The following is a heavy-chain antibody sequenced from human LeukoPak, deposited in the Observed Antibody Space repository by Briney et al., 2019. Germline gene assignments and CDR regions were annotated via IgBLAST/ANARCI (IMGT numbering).Heavy chain of an antibody. CDR3: ARADIVVVVAATPFDY. Sequence: ASVKVSCKASGYTFTSYYMHWVRQAPGQGLEWMGIINPSGGSTSYAQKFQGRVTMTRDTSTSTVYMELSSLRSEDTAVYYCARADIVVVVAATPFDYWGQGTLVTVS. CDR2: INPSGGST. J-gene: IGHJ4*02. V-gene: IGHV1-46*01. CDR1: GYTFTSYY. D-gene: IGHD2-15*01.